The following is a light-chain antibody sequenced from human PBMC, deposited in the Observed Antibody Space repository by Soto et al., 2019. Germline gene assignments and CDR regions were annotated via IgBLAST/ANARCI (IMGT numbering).Light chain of an antibody. CDR1: QSVSSS. Sequence: EIVMTQSPATLSVSPGERATLSCRASQSVSSSLAWYQQKPGQAPRLLIYGASARATGIPARFSGSGSETEFTLTSSSLQSEDSAVYYCQQYNNWWTFGQGTKVEIK. CDR2: GAS. J-gene: IGKJ1*01. V-gene: IGKV3-15*01. CDR3: QQYNNWWT.